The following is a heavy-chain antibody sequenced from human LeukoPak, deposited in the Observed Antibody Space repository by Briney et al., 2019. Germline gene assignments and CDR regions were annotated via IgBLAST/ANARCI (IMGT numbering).Heavy chain of an antibody. CDR1: GGSISSYY. D-gene: IGHD3-22*01. Sequence: SETLSLTCTISGGSISSYYWSWIRQPPGKGLEWIGYIYYTGSTNHNPSLKSRVTISVDTSKNQFSLKLSSVTAADTAVYYCARDTLDYYDSSGYYYPPLDYWGQGTLVTVSS. CDR3: ARDTLDYYDSSGYYYPPLDY. V-gene: IGHV4-59*01. CDR2: IYYTGST. J-gene: IGHJ4*02.